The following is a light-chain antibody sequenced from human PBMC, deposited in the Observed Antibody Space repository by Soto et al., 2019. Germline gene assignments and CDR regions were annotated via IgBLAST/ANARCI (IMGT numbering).Light chain of an antibody. CDR3: AAWDDSLNGPV. J-gene: IGLJ3*02. Sequence: QPVLTQPPSASGTPGQRVTVSCSGSSPNIGSNTVNWYQQLPGTAPKLLMYSNSERPSGVPDRFSGSKSGTSASLAISGLQSEDEADYYCAAWDDSLNGPVFGGGTKLTVL. CDR1: SPNIGSNT. CDR2: SNS. V-gene: IGLV1-44*01.